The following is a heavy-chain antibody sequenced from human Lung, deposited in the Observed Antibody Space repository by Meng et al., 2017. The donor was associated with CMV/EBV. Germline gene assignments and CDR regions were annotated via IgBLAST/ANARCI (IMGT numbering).Heavy chain of an antibody. D-gene: IGHD1-26*01. Sequence: SQXXSLTXAVSGGTIKINSFYWAWIRQTPGQGLEWIGSVFYSGSTYYNPSLKSRVTISVDTSKNQFSLNVYSVTAADTAVFYCARHFGSGSYPFDYWGQGXLVTVSS. CDR3: ARHFGSGSYPFDY. J-gene: IGHJ4*02. CDR2: VFYSGST. CDR1: GGTIKINSFY. V-gene: IGHV4-39*01.